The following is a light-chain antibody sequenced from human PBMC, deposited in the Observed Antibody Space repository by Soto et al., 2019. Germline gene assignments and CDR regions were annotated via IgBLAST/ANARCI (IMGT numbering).Light chain of an antibody. CDR1: QGISGY. CDR3: QQYYSYPWT. Sequence: LRMTPIPSSLSASTGDRVTITWXASQGISGYLAWYQQKPGKAPKLLIYAASTLQSGVPSRFSGSGSGTDFTLTISCLQSEDFATYYCQQYYSYPWTFGQGTKVDIK. J-gene: IGKJ1*01. CDR2: AAS. V-gene: IGKV1-8*01.